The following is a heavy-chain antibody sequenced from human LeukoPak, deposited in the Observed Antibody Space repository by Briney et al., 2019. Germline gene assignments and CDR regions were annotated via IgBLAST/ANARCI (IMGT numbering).Heavy chain of an antibody. J-gene: IGHJ4*02. D-gene: IGHD2-8*01. CDR2: ISGSGDNT. V-gene: IGHV3-23*01. CDR3: AKLGVWWPPAGSGY. CDR1: GFTFSSYA. Sequence: GGSLRLSCAASGFTFSSYAMSWVRQAPGKGLEWVSSISGSGDNTYYADSVKGRFTISRDNSKNTLYLQMNSLRAEDTAVYYCAKLGVWWPPAGSGYWGQGTLVTVSS.